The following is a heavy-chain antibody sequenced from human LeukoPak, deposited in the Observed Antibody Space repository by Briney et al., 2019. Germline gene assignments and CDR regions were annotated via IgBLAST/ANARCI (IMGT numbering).Heavy chain of an antibody. Sequence: SETLSLTCAVYGGSFSGYYWSWIRQPPGKGLEWIGEINHSGSTSYNPSLKSRVTISVDTSKNQFSLKLSSVTAADTAVYYCAREFHCSGGSCSHDAFDIWGQGTMVTVSS. V-gene: IGHV4-34*01. CDR3: AREFHCSGGSCSHDAFDI. D-gene: IGHD2-15*01. J-gene: IGHJ3*02. CDR1: GGSFSGYY. CDR2: INHSGST.